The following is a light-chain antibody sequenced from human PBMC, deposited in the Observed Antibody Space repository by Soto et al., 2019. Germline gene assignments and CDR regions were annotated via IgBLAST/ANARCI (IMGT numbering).Light chain of an antibody. CDR3: CSYAGSGTFYV. CDR2: EGS. CDR1: SSDVGSYNL. V-gene: IGLV2-23*01. Sequence: QSVLTQPASVSGSPGQSITISCTGTSSDVGSYNLVSWYQQHPGKAPKLMIYEGSKRPSGVSYRFSGSKSGNTASLTISGLQAEDEAEYYCCSYAGSGTFYVFGGGTKVTVL. J-gene: IGLJ1*01.